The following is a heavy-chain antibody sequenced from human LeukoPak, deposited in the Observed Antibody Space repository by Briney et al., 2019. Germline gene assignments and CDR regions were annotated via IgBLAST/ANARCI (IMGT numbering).Heavy chain of an antibody. V-gene: IGHV3-21*01. D-gene: IGHD2-2*02. CDR2: ISSSSSYI. J-gene: IGHJ4*02. CDR1: GFTFSSYS. Sequence: PGGSLRLSCAASGFTFSSYSMNWVRQAPGKGLEWVSFISSSSSYIYYADSVKGRFTISRDNAKNSLYLQMNSLRAEDTAVYYCARDLYCSSTSCYRYYFDYWGQGTLVTVSS. CDR3: ARDLYCSSTSCYRYYFDY.